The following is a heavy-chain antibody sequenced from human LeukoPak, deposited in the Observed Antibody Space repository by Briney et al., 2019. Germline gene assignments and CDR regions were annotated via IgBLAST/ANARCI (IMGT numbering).Heavy chain of an antibody. Sequence: SETLSLTCTVSGDSISSGHYYWSWIRQPPGKGLEWIGEINHSGSTNYNPSLKSRVTISVDTSKNQFSLKLSSVTAADTAVYYCARLAYYDSSGYAFDIWGQGTMVTVSS. D-gene: IGHD3-22*01. CDR3: ARLAYYDSSGYAFDI. V-gene: IGHV4-39*07. J-gene: IGHJ3*02. CDR2: INHSGST. CDR1: GDSISSGHYY.